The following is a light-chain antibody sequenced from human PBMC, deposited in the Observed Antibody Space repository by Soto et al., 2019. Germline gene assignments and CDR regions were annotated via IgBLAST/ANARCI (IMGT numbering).Light chain of an antibody. CDR2: DVT. V-gene: IGLV2-11*01. Sequence: QSALTQPRSVSGSPGQSVTISCTGTSSDVGGYNYVSWYQQHPGKAPKLMIHDVTKRPSGVPDRFSGSKSGNRASLTISGRQAEDEADYYCCSYAGSYSFDVIFGGGTQLTVL. CDR1: SSDVGGYNY. J-gene: IGLJ2*01. CDR3: CSYAGSYSFDVI.